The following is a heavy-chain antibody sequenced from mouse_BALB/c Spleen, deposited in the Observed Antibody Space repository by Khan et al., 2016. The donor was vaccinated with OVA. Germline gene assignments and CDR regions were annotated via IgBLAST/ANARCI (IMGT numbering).Heavy chain of an antibody. Sequence: VQLKESGPGLVAPSQSLSITCTVSGFSLSRYNIHWVRQPPGKGLEWLGTIWGGGGTDYNSTLKSRLSISKDNSKNQVFLKMNSLQTDDTAMYFCARAYYRYDGYYAMDYWGQGTSVTVSA. CDR2: IWGGGGT. CDR3: ARAYYRYDGYYAMDY. V-gene: IGHV2-6-4*01. J-gene: IGHJ4*01. CDR1: GFSLSRYN. D-gene: IGHD2-14*01.